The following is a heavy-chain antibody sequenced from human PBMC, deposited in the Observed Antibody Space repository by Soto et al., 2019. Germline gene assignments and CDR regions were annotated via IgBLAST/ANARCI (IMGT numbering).Heavy chain of an antibody. CDR3: ARSGSYRDFDY. CDR2: ISYDGSNK. Sequence: PGGSLRLSCAASGFTFSSYAMHWVRQAPGKGLEWVAVISYDGSNKYYADSVKGRFTISRDNSKNTLYLQMNSLRAEDTAVYYCARSGSYRDFDYWGQGTLVTVSS. V-gene: IGHV3-30-3*01. J-gene: IGHJ4*02. D-gene: IGHD1-26*01. CDR1: GFTFSSYA.